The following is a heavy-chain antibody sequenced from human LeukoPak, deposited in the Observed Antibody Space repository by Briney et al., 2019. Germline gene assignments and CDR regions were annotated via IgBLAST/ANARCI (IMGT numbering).Heavy chain of an antibody. CDR3: ARHNDYLQAFDV. D-gene: IGHD4-11*01. CDR1: AYTFSTYL. J-gene: IGHJ3*01. Sequence: ASVKVSCKASAYTFSTYLLHWVRQAPGQGLEWMGIIDPSGGSTDYAQKFQGRVTMTRDTSTSTVYMELSSLRSEDTAVYYCARHNDYLQAFDVWGQGTMLTVSS. CDR2: IDPSGGST. V-gene: IGHV1-46*01.